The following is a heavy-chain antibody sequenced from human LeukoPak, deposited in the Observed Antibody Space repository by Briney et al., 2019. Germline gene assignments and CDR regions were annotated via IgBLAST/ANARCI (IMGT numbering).Heavy chain of an antibody. CDR1: GFTLTTNA. D-gene: IGHD1-26*01. CDR2: ISGSGAST. Sequence: GGSLRLSCLTSGFTLTTNAMSWVRQAPGKGLEWISGISGSGASTYYADSVKGRFTISRDDSRNTLYLQMNSLRGDDTAVYYCAKDVGKWESLHFFDYWGQGTLVTVSS. J-gene: IGHJ4*02. V-gene: IGHV3-23*01. CDR3: AKDVGKWESLHFFDY.